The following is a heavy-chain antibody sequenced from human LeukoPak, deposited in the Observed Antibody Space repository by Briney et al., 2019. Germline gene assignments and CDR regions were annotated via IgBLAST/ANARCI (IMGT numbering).Heavy chain of an antibody. D-gene: IGHD3-22*01. J-gene: IGHJ4*02. CDR2: ISSSSSYI. Sequence: PGGSLRLSCAASGFTFSIYSMNWVRQAPGKGLEWVSSISSSSSYIYYADSVKGRFTISRDNAKNSLYLQMNSLRAEDTAVYYCARVQGDSSGYSADYWGQGTLVTVSS. CDR1: GFTFSIYS. V-gene: IGHV3-21*01. CDR3: ARVQGDSSGYSADY.